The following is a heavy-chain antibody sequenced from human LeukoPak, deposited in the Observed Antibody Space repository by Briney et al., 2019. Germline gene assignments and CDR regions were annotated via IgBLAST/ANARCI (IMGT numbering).Heavy chain of an antibody. CDR2: ISTRSTTI. Sequence: GGSLRLSCAASGFTFSDHYMSRIRQAPGRGLEWVSYISTRSTTIKYADSVRGRFTISRGNAQNSLYLQMNSLRAEDTAIYYCARESYPWYFDYWGQGTLVTVSP. V-gene: IGHV3-11*01. CDR3: ARESYPWYFDY. CDR1: GFTFSDHY. J-gene: IGHJ4*02. D-gene: IGHD1-26*01.